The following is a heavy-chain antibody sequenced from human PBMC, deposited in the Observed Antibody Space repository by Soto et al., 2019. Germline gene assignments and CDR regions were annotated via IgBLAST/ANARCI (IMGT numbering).Heavy chain of an antibody. Sequence: EVQLLESGGGLVQPGGSLRLSCAASGFTFRSYAMSWVRQAPGKGLDWVSFISGNGGSTYYADSVKGRFTISRDNPKSMVDLQMNSLRAEDTALYYCAKDAIVGATGYFDLWGRNTLVTVSS. CDR3: AKDAIVGATGYFDL. D-gene: IGHD1-26*01. CDR2: ISGNGGST. J-gene: IGHJ2*01. CDR1: GFTFRSYA. V-gene: IGHV3-23*01.